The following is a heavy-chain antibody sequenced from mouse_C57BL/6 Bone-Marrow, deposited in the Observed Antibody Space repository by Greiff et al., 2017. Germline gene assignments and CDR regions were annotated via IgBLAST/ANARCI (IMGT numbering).Heavy chain of an antibody. D-gene: IGHD1-1*01. V-gene: IGHV5-16*01. CDR3: ARYGSSYGYWYFDV. CDR2: INYDGSST. CDR1: GFTFSDYY. J-gene: IGHJ1*03. Sequence: EVKVIESEGGLVQPGSSMKLSCTASGFTFSDYYMAWVRQVPEKGLEWVANINYDGSSTYYLDSLKSRFIISRDNAKNILYLQMSSLKSEDTATYYCARYGSSYGYWYFDVWGTGTTVTVSS.